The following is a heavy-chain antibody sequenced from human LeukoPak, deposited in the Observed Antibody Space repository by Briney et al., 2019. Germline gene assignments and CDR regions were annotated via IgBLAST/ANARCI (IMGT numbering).Heavy chain of an antibody. V-gene: IGHV3-15*07. CDR3: TAHYYDSSGYYLYYFDY. J-gene: IGHJ4*02. D-gene: IGHD3-22*01. Sequence: GGSLRLSCAASGFTFSNAWMNWVRQAPGKGLEWVGRIKSKTDGGTTDYAAPVKGRFTISRDDSKNTLYLQINSLKTEDTAVYYCTAHYYDSSGYYLYYFDYWGQGTLVTVSS. CDR2: IKSKTDGGTT. CDR1: GFTFSNAW.